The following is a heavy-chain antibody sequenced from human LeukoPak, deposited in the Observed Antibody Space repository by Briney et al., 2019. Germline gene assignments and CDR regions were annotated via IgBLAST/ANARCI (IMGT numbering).Heavy chain of an antibody. Sequence: SETLSLTCAVYGGSFSGYYWSWIRQPPGKGLEWIGEINHSGSTNYNPSLKSRVTISVDTSKNQFSLKLSSVTAADTAVYYCARGARDGYKGRVIDYWGQGTLVTVSS. CDR3: ARGARDGYKGRVIDY. V-gene: IGHV4-34*01. J-gene: IGHJ4*02. D-gene: IGHD5-24*01. CDR1: GGSFSGYY. CDR2: INHSGST.